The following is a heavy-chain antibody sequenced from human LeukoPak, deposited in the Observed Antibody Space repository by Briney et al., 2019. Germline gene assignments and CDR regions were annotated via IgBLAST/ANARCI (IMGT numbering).Heavy chain of an antibody. D-gene: IGHD2-15*01. V-gene: IGHV4-59*08. CDR3: ARLHAASFDY. Sequence: SETLSLTCTVSGGSISSYYWSWIRQPPGKGLEWIGYIYCSGSTNYNPSLKSRVTISVDTSKNQFSLKLSSVTAADTAVYYCARLHAASFDYWGQGTLVTVSS. CDR2: IYCSGST. J-gene: IGHJ4*02. CDR1: GGSISSYY.